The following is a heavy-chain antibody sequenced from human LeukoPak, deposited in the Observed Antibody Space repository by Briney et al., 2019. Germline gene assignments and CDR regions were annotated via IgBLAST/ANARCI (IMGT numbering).Heavy chain of an antibody. CDR2: INPSGGST. Sequence: ASVKVSCKASGYTFRQYSISWVRQAPGQGLEWMGIINPSGGSTSYAQKFQGRVTMTRDMSTSTVYMELSSLRSEDTAVHYCAREVYGQWLVPGYWGQGTLVTVSS. V-gene: IGHV1-46*01. CDR3: AREVYGQWLVPGY. CDR1: GYTFRQYS. D-gene: IGHD6-19*01. J-gene: IGHJ4*02.